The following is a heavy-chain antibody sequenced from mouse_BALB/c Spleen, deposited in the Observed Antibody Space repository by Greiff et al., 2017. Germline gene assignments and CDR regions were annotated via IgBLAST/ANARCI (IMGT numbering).Heavy chain of an antibody. CDR3: ASYGNYFDY. CDR1: GYTFTSYW. Sequence: QVQLKQPGAELVKPGASVKLSCKASGYTFTSYWMHWVKQRPGQGLEWIGEIDPSDSYTNYNQKFKGKATLTVDKSSSTAYMQLSSLTSEDSAVYYCASYGNYFDYWGQGTTLTVSS. J-gene: IGHJ2*01. D-gene: IGHD2-10*02. V-gene: IGHV1-69*02. CDR2: IDPSDSYT.